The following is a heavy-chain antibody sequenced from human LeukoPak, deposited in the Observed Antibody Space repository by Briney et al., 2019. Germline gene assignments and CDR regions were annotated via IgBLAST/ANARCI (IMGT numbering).Heavy chain of an antibody. Sequence: SVKVSCKASGGTFSSYAISWVRRAPGQGLEWMGRIIPIFGTANYAQKFQGRVTITTDESTSTAYMELSSLRSEDTAVYYCARAGGDSSGSLDIWGQGTMVTVSS. CDR2: IIPIFGTA. CDR3: ARAGGDSSGSLDI. D-gene: IGHD3-22*01. CDR1: GGTFSSYA. V-gene: IGHV1-69*05. J-gene: IGHJ3*02.